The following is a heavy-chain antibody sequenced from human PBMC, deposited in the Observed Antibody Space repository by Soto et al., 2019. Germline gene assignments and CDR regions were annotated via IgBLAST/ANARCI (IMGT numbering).Heavy chain of an antibody. J-gene: IGHJ4*02. CDR3: ANQRGFATVTSFDY. CDR2: ISHSGGST. D-gene: IGHD4-4*01. CDR1: GFTSSSYA. V-gene: IGHV3-23*01. Sequence: EVQLLESGGGMVQPGGSLRLSCAASGFTSSSYAMSWVRQAPGEGLEWVSAISHSGGSTYYADAVKGRFTISRDNSKNTLLLQMSSLRAEDTAVYYCANQRGFATVTSFDYWGPGTLVTVSS.